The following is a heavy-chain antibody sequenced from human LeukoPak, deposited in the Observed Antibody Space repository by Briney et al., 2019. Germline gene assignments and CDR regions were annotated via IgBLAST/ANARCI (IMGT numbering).Heavy chain of an antibody. CDR2: INSDGSST. J-gene: IGHJ4*02. D-gene: IGHD5-12*01. CDR1: GFTFSSYR. CDR3: ARVVGDGATYGPFDY. Sequence: GGSLRLPCAASGFTFSSYRMHWVRQVPGKGLVWVSRINSDGSSTSYADSVKGGFTISRDNAKNTLYLQMNSLGAEDTAVYYCARVVGDGATYGPFDYWGQGTLVTVSS. V-gene: IGHV3-74*01.